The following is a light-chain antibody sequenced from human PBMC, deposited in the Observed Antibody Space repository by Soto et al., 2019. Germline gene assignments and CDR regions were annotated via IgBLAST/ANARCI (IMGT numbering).Light chain of an antibody. Sequence: EIVFTQSPGTLSLSPGERVTLSCRASQSVRSTHLAWYQLKPGQAPRLLIYGASSRATGIPDRFSGSGSGTDFTLTISRLEPEDFAVYHCQQYGNTPVTFGPGTKVEIK. CDR3: QQYGNTPVT. CDR1: QSVRSTH. CDR2: GAS. V-gene: IGKV3-20*01. J-gene: IGKJ3*01.